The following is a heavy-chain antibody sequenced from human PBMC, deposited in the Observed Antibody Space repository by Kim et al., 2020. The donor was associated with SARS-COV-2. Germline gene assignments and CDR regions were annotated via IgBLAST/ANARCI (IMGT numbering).Heavy chain of an antibody. D-gene: IGHD6-13*01. CDR2: INHSGST. CDR3: ARGQQLAHNWFDP. Sequence: SETLSLTCAVYGGSFSGYYWSWIRQPPGKGLEWIGEINHSGSTNYNPSLKSRVTISVDTSKNQFSLKLSSVTAADTAVYYCARGQQLAHNWFDPWGQGTLVTVSS. CDR1: GGSFSGYY. V-gene: IGHV4-34*01. J-gene: IGHJ5*02.